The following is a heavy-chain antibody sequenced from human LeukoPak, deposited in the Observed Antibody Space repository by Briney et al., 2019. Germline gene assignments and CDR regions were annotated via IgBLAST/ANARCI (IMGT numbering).Heavy chain of an antibody. D-gene: IGHD1-26*01. J-gene: IGHJ4*02. Sequence: ASVKVSCRASGYTFTSYYMHWVRQAPGKGLEWMGGFDPEDGETIYAQKFQGRVTMTEDTSTDTAYMELSSLRSEDTAVYYCATLGSGSYYAFDYWGQGTLVTVSS. CDR1: GYTFTSYY. CDR3: ATLGSGSYYAFDY. V-gene: IGHV1-24*01. CDR2: FDPEDGET.